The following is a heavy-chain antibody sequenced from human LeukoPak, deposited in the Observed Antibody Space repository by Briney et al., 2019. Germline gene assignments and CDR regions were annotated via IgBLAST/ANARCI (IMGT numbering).Heavy chain of an antibody. CDR2: ISAYNGNT. D-gene: IGHD4-17*01. CDR3: ARETLTVTTDYYYYYYMDV. Sequence: ASVKVSCKASGYTFTSYGISWVRQAPGQGLEWMGWISAYNGNTNYAQKLQGRVTMTTDTSTSTAYMELRSLRSDDTAVYYCARETLTVTTDYYYYYYMDVWGKGTTVTVSS. V-gene: IGHV1-18*01. J-gene: IGHJ6*03. CDR1: GYTFTSYG.